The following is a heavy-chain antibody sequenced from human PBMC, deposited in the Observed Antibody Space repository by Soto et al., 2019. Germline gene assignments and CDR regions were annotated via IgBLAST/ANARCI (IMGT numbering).Heavy chain of an antibody. CDR3: AADGDSGYEYY. V-gene: IGHV1-58*01. J-gene: IGHJ4*02. D-gene: IGHD5-12*01. CDR2: IVVGSGNT. CDR1: GFTFTSSA. Sequence: QMQLVQSGPEVKKPGTSVKVSCKASGFTFTSSAVQWVRQARGQRLEWIGWIVVGSGNTNYAQKFQERVTITRDMSTSTDYMELSSLRSEDTAVYYCAADGDSGYEYYWGQGTLVTVSS.